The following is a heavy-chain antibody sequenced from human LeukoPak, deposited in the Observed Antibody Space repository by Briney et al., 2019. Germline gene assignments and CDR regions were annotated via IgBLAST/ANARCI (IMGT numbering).Heavy chain of an antibody. Sequence: SENLSLTRTVSGGSLSSYYWSWIREPPREGLEWVGYIYYSGSTNYNPSLKSRVTISVDTSKNQFSLKLSSVTAADTAVYYCARERYYDSSGYSDAFDIRGQGTMVTVSS. CDR3: ARERYYDSSGYSDAFDI. V-gene: IGHV4-59*01. J-gene: IGHJ3*02. D-gene: IGHD3-22*01. CDR1: GGSLSSYY. CDR2: IYYSGST.